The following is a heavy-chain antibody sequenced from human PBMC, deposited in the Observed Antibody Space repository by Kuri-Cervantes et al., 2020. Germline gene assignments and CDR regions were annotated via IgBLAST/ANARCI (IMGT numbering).Heavy chain of an antibody. CDR3: ARDRGYCSSTSCPYYYYYYMDV. V-gene: IGHV1-18*01. CDR2: ISAYNGNT. D-gene: IGHD2-2*01. Sequence: ASVKVSCKASGYTFTSYGISWVRQAPGQGLEWMGWISAYNGNTNYAQKFQGRVTITADKSTSTAYMELSSLRSEDTAVYYCARDRGYCSSTSCPYYYYYYMDVWGKGTTVTVSS. J-gene: IGHJ6*03. CDR1: GYTFTSYG.